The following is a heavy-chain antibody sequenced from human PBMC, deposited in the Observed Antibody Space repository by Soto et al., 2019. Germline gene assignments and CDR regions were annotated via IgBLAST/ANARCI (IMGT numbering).Heavy chain of an antibody. V-gene: IGHV3-48*02. CDR2: ISSSSGTI. CDR1: GFTFSSYS. D-gene: IGHD3-16*01. Sequence: DVQLVESGGGLVQPGGSLRLSCAASGFTFSSYSMNWVRQAPGKGLEWVSYISSSSGTIHYADSVKGRFTISRDNAKNSLYLQMNSLRDDDTALYYCAGGGAYNYFCFESWGQGTLITVSS. CDR3: AGGGAYNYFCFES. J-gene: IGHJ4*02.